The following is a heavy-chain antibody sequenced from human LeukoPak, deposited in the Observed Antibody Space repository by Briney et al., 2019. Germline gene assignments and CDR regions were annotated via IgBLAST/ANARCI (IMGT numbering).Heavy chain of an antibody. CDR2: IIPIFGTA. CDR1: GGTFSSYA. CDR3: ARGRGRHSSSWFDP. J-gene: IGHJ5*02. D-gene: IGHD6-13*01. Sequence: EASVTVSCKASGGTFSSYAISWVRQAPGQGLEWMGGIIPIFGTANYAQKFQGRVTITADKSTSTAYMELSSLRSEDMAVYYCARGRGRHSSSWFDPWGQGTLVTVSS. V-gene: IGHV1-69*06.